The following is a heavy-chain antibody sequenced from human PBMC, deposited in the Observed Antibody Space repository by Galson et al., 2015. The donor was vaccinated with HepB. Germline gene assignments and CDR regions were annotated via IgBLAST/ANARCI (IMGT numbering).Heavy chain of an antibody. J-gene: IGHJ4*02. CDR3: ARGENASGYRPDY. Sequence: SLRLSCAGTGFTFSRYAMHWVHHAPGKGLEWVTIIWNDGSRKLYGNSVRGRFTISRDNSKNTVYLQMNSLRAEDTGVYYCARGENASGYRPDYWGQGTLVIVSS. CDR2: IWNDGSRK. V-gene: IGHV3-33*01. D-gene: IGHD3-22*01. CDR1: GFTFSRYA.